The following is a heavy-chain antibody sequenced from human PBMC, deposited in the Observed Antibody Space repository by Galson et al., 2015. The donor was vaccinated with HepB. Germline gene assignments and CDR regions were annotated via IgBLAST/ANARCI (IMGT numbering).Heavy chain of an antibody. V-gene: IGHV3-23*01. CDR2: IRGSGGST. J-gene: IGHJ4*02. D-gene: IGHD3-10*01. CDR3: AKDVSNMVRGVSPAPVTFDY. Sequence: SLRLSCAASGFTFSSYAMSWVRQAPGKGLEWVSAIRGSGGSTYYADSVKGRFTISRDNSKNTLYLQMNSLRAEDTAVYYCAKDVSNMVRGVSPAPVTFDYWGQGTLVTVSS. CDR1: GFTFSSYA.